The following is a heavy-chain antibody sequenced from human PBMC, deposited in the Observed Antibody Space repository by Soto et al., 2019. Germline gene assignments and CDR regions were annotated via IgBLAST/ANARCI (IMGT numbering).Heavy chain of an antibody. Sequence: SETLSLTCTVSGGSISSGGYYWSWIRQHPGKGLEWIGYIYYSGNTYYNPSLKSRVTISVDTSKNQFSLKLSSVTAADTAVYYCAGGFDLGYCSGGSCYPAEYFQHWGQGTLVTVSS. V-gene: IGHV4-31*03. D-gene: IGHD2-15*01. CDR1: GGSISSGGYY. CDR3: AGGFDLGYCSGGSCYPAEYFQH. J-gene: IGHJ1*01. CDR2: IYYSGNT.